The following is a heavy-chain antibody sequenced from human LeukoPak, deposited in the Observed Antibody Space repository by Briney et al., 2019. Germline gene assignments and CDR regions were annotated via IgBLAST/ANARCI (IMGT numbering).Heavy chain of an antibody. D-gene: IGHD4-17*01. V-gene: IGHV4-34*01. CDR1: GGSFSGYY. CDR2: INHSGST. J-gene: IGHJ4*02. CDR3: AREEGSALDYGARGNY. Sequence: SETLSLTCAVYGGSFSGYYWSWIRQPPGKGLEWIGEINHSGSTNYNPSLKSRVTISVDTSKNQFSLKLSSVTAADTAVYYCAREEGSALDYGARGNYWGQGTLVTVSS.